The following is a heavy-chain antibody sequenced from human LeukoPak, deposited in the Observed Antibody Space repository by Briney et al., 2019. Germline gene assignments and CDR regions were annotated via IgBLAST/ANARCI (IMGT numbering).Heavy chain of an antibody. CDR1: GFTFSSYW. J-gene: IGHJ6*02. Sequence: QPGGSLRLSCAASGFTFSSYWMSWVRQAPGKGLEWVSAISGSGGSTYYADSVKGRFTISRDNSKNTLYLQMNSLRAEDTAVYYCATEYYYDSSGPYYYGMDVWGQGTTVTVSS. CDR2: ISGSGGST. V-gene: IGHV3-23*01. CDR3: ATEYYYDSSGPYYYGMDV. D-gene: IGHD3-22*01.